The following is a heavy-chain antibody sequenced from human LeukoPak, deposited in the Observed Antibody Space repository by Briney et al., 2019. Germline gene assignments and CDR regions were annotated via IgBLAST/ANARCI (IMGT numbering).Heavy chain of an antibody. D-gene: IGHD3-10*01. CDR3: AREVVGYYYGSGSTYWFDP. CDR1: GGSISSYY. CDR2: IYYSGST. V-gene: IGHV4-59*01. J-gene: IGHJ5*02. Sequence: PSETPSLTCTVSGGSISSYYWSWIRQPPGKGLEWIGYIYYSGSTNYNPSLKSRVTISVDTSKNQFSLKLSSVTAADTAVYYCAREVVGYYYGSGSTYWFDPWGQGTLVTVSS.